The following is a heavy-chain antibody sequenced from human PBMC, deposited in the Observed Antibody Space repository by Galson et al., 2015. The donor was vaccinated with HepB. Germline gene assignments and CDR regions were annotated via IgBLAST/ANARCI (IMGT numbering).Heavy chain of an antibody. CDR2: IIPIFGTA. CDR1: GGTFSSYA. CDR3: ASSQDSGYDYYYYYGMDV. J-gene: IGHJ6*02. Sequence: SVKVSCKASGGTFSSYAISWVRQAPGQGLEWMGGIIPIFGTANYAQKFQGRVTITADESTSTAYMELSSLRSEDTAVYYCASSQDSGYDYYYYYGMDVWGQGTTVTVSS. D-gene: IGHD5-12*01. V-gene: IGHV1-69*13.